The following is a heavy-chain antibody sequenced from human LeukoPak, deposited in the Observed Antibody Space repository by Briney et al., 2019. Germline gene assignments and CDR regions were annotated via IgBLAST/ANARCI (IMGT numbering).Heavy chain of an antibody. CDR3: AAHHGELGYFDY. J-gene: IGHJ4*02. CDR1: GFTFSSYG. Sequence: PGGSLRFSCAASGFTFSSYGMHWVRQAPGKGLEWVAVIWYDGSNKYYADSVKGRFTISRDNSKNTLYLQMNSLRAEDTAVYYCAAHHGELGYFDYWGQGTLVTVSS. D-gene: IGHD1-26*01. CDR2: IWYDGSNK. V-gene: IGHV3-33*01.